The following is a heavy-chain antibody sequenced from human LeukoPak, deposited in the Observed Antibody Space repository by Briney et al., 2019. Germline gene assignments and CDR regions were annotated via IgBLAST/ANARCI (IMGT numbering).Heavy chain of an antibody. CDR2: IYYSGST. CDR3: ARGPYYDILTGYLGYYYYGMDV. D-gene: IGHD3-9*01. V-gene: IGHV4-31*03. Sequence: SQTLSLTCTVSGVSISSGGYYWSWIRQHPGKGLEWIGYIYYSGSTYYNPSLKSRATISVDTSKNQFSLKLSSVTAADTAVYYCARGPYYDILTGYLGYYYYGMDVWGQGTTVTVSS. CDR1: GVSISSGGYY. J-gene: IGHJ6*02.